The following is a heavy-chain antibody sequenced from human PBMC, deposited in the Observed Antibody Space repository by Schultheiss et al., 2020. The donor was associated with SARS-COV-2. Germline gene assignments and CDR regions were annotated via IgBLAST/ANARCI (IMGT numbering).Heavy chain of an antibody. V-gene: IGHV4-31*03. Sequence: SETLSLTCTVSGGSISSGGYYWSWIRQHPGKGLEWIGYIYYSGSTYYNPSLKSRVTISVDTSKNQFSLKLSSVTAADTAVYYCARGFSSTSANYYYYGMDVWGQGTTVTVSS. CDR3: ARGFSSTSANYYYYGMDV. CDR2: IYYSGST. D-gene: IGHD2-2*01. CDR1: GGSISSGGYY. J-gene: IGHJ6*02.